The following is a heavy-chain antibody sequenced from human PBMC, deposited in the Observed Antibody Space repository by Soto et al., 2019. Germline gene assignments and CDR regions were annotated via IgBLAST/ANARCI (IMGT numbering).Heavy chain of an antibody. CDR3: ARVVRYFDTPYGMDV. J-gene: IGHJ6*02. Sequence: EVRLLESGEGLVQPGGSLKLSCAASGFTFSSYAMSWVRQAPGKGLEWVSSIGGSGGNTYYADSVKGRFTISRDNSENTLFLQMNRLRAEDTAEYYCARVVRYFDTPYGMDVWGHGTTVTVSS. V-gene: IGHV3-23*01. CDR1: GFTFSSYA. CDR2: IGGSGGNT. D-gene: IGHD3-9*01.